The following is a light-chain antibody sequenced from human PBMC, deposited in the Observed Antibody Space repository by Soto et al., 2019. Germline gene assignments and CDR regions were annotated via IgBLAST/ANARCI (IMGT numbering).Light chain of an antibody. CDR3: QQYSSYSLT. V-gene: IGKV1-5*01. CDR2: EAS. CDR1: QSIRNS. J-gene: IGKJ1*01. Sequence: DIQMTQSPSTLSASIGDRVTLTCRVSQSIRNSLAWYQQKAGKAPRLLIFEASRLESGVPSRLSGSGSGTEFTLTISSLQPDDFATYYCQQYSSYSLTFGQGTKVEFK.